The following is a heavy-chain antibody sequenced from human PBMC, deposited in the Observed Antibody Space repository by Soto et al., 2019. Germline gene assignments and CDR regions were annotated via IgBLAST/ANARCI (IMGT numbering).Heavy chain of an antibody. J-gene: IGHJ4*02. V-gene: IGHV3-23*01. CDR3: ARTIWGGTVITLDY. CDR2: ISGGGGST. D-gene: IGHD3-16*01. CDR1: GFAFNNYP. Sequence: EVQLLESGGGLVQPGGSLRLSCAASGFAFNNYPMSWVRQAPVKGLEWVSTISGGGGSTHYADSVKGRFTISRDNSNNTLYLHLNSLRVEDTAIYYCARTIWGGTVITLDYWGQGTLVTVSS.